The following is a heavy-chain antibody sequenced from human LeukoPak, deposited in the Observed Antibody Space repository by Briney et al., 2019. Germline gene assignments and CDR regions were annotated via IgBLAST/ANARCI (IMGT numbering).Heavy chain of an antibody. V-gene: IGHV3-48*03. CDR1: GFTFSSYE. D-gene: IGHD2-15*01. CDR3: AREYCSGGSCYSVFDY. CDR2: ISSSGSTI. Sequence: GGSLRLSCAASGFTFSSYEMNWVRQAPGKGLEWVSYISSSGSTIYYADSVKGRFTISRDNAKNSLYLQMNSLRAEDTAVYYCAREYCSGGSCYSVFDYWGQGTLVTVSS. J-gene: IGHJ4*02.